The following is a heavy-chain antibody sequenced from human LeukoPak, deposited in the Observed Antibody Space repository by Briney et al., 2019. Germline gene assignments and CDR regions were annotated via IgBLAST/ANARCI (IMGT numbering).Heavy chain of an antibody. CDR3: ARGRPYYYVFDP. CDR1: GGSISSGGYY. D-gene: IGHD3-10*02. Sequence: SETLSLTCTVSGGSISSGGYYWSWIRQHPGKGLEWIGYIYYSGSTYYNPSLKSRVTISVGTSKNQFSLKLSSVTAADTAVYYCARGRPYYYVFDPWGQGTLVTVSS. J-gene: IGHJ5*02. V-gene: IGHV4-31*03. CDR2: IYYSGST.